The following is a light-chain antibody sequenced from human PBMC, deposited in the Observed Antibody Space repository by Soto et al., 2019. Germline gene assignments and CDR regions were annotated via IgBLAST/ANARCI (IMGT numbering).Light chain of an antibody. CDR2: LEGSGSY. J-gene: IGLJ7*01. CDR3: ETWDSNSAG. V-gene: IGLV4-60*03. Sequence: QPVLTQSSSASASLGSSVKLTCTLSSGHSSYIIAWHQQQPGKAPRYLMKLEGSGSYNKGSGVPDRFSGSSSGADRYLTISSLQSEDEADYYCETWDSNSAGFGGGTQLTVL. CDR1: SGHSSYI.